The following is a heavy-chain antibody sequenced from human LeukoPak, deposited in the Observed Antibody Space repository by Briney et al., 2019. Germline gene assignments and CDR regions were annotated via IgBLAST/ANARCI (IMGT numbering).Heavy chain of an antibody. CDR1: GFTYDDYT. J-gene: IGHJ4*02. Sequence: PGGSLSLSCAASGFTYDDYTMYWVRQAPGKGLEWVSLISWDGGTRYYADFVKGRFTIFRDNIKNSLYLQMNSLRTEDTALYYCAKEGIEHAGLDFWGQGTLVTVSS. CDR3: AKEGIEHAGLDF. D-gene: IGHD5-18*01. V-gene: IGHV3-43*01. CDR2: ISWDGGTR.